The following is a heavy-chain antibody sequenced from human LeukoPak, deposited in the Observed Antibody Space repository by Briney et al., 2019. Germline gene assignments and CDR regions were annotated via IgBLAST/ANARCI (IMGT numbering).Heavy chain of an antibody. D-gene: IGHD5-12*01. V-gene: IGHV3-74*01. CDR1: GFTFSNYW. CDR2: IKSDGSRT. Sequence: PGGSLRLSCAASGFTFSNYWMHWVRQAPGKGLVWVSRIKSDGSRTDYADSVKGRLTISRDNAKNTLYLQMNSLRVEDTAVYYCARGDGYAQRDWGQGTLVTVPS. CDR3: ARGDGYAQRD. J-gene: IGHJ4*02.